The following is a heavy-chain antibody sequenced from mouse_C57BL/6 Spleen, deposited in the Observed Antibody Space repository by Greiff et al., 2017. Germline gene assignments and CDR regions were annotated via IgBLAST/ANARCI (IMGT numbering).Heavy chain of an antibody. V-gene: IGHV6-3*01. CDR2: IRLKSDNYAT. CDR1: GFTFSNYW. D-gene: IGHD4-1*01. J-gene: IGHJ4*01. CDR3: TELGRDYAMDY. Sequence: EVQGVESGGGLVQPGGSMKLSCVASGFTFSNYWMNWVRQSPEKGLEWVAQIRLKSDNYATHYAESVKGRFTISRDDSKSSVYLQMNNLRAEDTGIYYCTELGRDYAMDYWGQGTSVTVSS.